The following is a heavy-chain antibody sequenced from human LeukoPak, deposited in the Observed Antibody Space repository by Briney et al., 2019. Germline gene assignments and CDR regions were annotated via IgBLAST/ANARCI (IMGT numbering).Heavy chain of an antibody. V-gene: IGHV3-74*01. Sequence: QPGGSLRLSCAASGFTFSDYWMHWVRQAPGKGLVWVSRIKRDGSESNYADSVRGRFTISRDNAKNTVYLQMNSLRAEDTAIYYCGRNEYSSFGSGQMDVWGQGTTVTVSS. D-gene: IGHD5-18*01. CDR1: GFTFSDYW. CDR2: IKRDGSES. J-gene: IGHJ6*02. CDR3: GRNEYSSFGSGQMDV.